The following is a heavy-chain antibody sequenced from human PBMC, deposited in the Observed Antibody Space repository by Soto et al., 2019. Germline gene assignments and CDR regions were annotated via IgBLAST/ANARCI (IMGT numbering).Heavy chain of an antibody. CDR1: GGSISSGDYY. CDR3: ARGGFITFGGVIVNPGAFDI. CDR2: IYYSGST. D-gene: IGHD3-16*02. V-gene: IGHV4-30-4*01. J-gene: IGHJ3*02. Sequence: PSETLSLTCTVSGGSISSGDYYWSWIRQPPGKGLEWIGYIYYSGSTYYNPSLKSRVTISVDTSKNQFSLKLSSVTAADTAVYYCARGGFITFGGVIVNPGAFDIWGQGTMVTVSS.